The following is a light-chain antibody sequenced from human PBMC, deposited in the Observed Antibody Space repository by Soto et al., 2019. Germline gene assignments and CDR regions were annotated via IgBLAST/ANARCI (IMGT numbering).Light chain of an antibody. V-gene: IGLV2-11*01. CDR1: SSDVGGYNY. Sequence: QSALTQPRSVSGSPGQSVTISCTGTSSDVGGYNYVSWYQQHPGKAPKVMIYDVSERPSGVPDRFSGSKSGNTASLTLSGLQAEDEADYYLCSYAGSPRYVLGTGTKVTVL. CDR3: CSYAGSPRYV. J-gene: IGLJ1*01. CDR2: DVS.